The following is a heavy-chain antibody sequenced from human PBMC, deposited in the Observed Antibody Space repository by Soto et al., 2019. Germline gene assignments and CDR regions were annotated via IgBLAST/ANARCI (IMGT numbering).Heavy chain of an antibody. J-gene: IGHJ5*02. CDR3: ARDPVITFGGVIVEGNWFDP. V-gene: IGHV4-4*07. CDR1: GGSISSYY. D-gene: IGHD3-16*02. Sequence: QVQLQESGPGLVKPSETLSLTCTVSGGSISSYYWSWIRQPAGKGLEWIGRIYTSGSTNYNPSLKSRVTMSVDTSKNQFSLKLSSVTAAVTAVYYCARDPVITFGGVIVEGNWFDPWGQGTLVTVSS. CDR2: IYTSGST.